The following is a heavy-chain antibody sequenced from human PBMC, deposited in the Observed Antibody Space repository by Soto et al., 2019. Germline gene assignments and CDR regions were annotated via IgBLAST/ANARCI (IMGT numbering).Heavy chain of an antibody. J-gene: IGHJ4*02. D-gene: IGHD3-16*01. V-gene: IGHV3-33*01. CDR2: IYHDGSNK. CDR1: GFTFSSFV. CDR3: ASRIGAVDY. Sequence: QVHLVESGGGGVQPGRSLRLSCATSGFTFSSFVMHWVRQAPGKGLERVAVIYHDGSNKYYADSVKGRFTISRDNSKSTLYLQMTRLRAEATAVYYCASRIGAVDYWGQGTLVTVS.